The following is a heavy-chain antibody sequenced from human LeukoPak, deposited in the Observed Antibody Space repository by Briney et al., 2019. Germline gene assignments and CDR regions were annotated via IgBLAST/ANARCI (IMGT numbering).Heavy chain of an antibody. CDR1: GGSISSSNW. CDR2: IYHSGST. CDR3: ARGFDCSSTSCYPAFDI. V-gene: IGHV4-4*02. J-gene: IGHJ3*02. D-gene: IGHD2-2*01. Sequence: PSETLSLTCAASGGSISSSNWWRWVRQPPGKGLEWIGEIYHSGSTNYNPSLKSRVTISVDKSKNQFSLKLSSVTAADTAVYYCARGFDCSSTSCYPAFDIWGQGTMVTVSS.